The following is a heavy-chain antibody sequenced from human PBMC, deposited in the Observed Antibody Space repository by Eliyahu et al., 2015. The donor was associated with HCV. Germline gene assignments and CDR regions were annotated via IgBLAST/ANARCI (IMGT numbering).Heavy chain of an antibody. D-gene: IGHD3-10*01. CDR3: AKSRLLWFGEADNWFDP. CDR1: GFTFXXYA. V-gene: IGHV3-23*01. J-gene: IGHJ5*02. Sequence: EVQLLESGGGLVQPGGSLRLSCAASGFTFXXYAMSWXRQAPGKGLXWVSAISGSGGSTYYADSVKGRFTISRDNSKNTLYLQMNSLRAEDTAVYYCAKSRLLWFGEADNWFDPWGQGTLVTVSS. CDR2: ISGSGGST.